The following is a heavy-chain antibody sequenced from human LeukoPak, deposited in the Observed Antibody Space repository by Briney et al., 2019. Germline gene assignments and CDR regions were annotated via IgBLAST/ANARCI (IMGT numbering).Heavy chain of an antibody. J-gene: IGHJ3*02. CDR1: GFTFSSYS. Sequence: GGSLRLSCAASGFTFSSYSMNWVRQAPGKGLEWVSSISSSSSYIYYADSVKGRFTISRDKAKNSLYLQMNSLRAEDTAVYYCARSGIGGYDTDAFDIWGQATMVTVSS. CDR3: ARSGIGGYDTDAFDI. CDR2: ISSSSSYI. V-gene: IGHV3-21*01. D-gene: IGHD5-12*01.